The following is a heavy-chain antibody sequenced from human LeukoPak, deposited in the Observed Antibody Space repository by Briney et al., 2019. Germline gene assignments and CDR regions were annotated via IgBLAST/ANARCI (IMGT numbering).Heavy chain of an antibody. CDR2: INPNSGGT. D-gene: IGHD3-10*01. CDR1: GYTFTGYY. V-gene: IGHV1-2*02. Sequence: GASVKVSCNTFGYTFTGYYMHWVRQAPGQGLEWMGWINPNSGGTNYAQKFQGRVTMTRDTSISTAYMELSRLRSDDTAVYYCASYYGSGTRERLGAFDIWGQGTMVTVSS. CDR3: ASYYGSGTRERLGAFDI. J-gene: IGHJ3*02.